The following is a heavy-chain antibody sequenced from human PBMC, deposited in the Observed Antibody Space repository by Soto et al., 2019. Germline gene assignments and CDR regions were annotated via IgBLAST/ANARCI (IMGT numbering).Heavy chain of an antibody. CDR3: VRGVGAYYYYMDV. V-gene: IGHV3-33*01. D-gene: IGHD3-16*01. CDR2: VWYDGNHK. Sequence: GGSLRLSCAASGFTFSSHGIHWVRQAPGKGLEWVGVVWYDGNHKDYADSVKGRFTISRDNSKNTVYLEMDSLRAEDTAAYYCVRGVGAYYYYMDVWGKGTTVTVSS. J-gene: IGHJ6*03. CDR1: GFTFSSHG.